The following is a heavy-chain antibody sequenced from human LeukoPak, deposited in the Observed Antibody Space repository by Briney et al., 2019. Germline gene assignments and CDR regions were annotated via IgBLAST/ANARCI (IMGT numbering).Heavy chain of an antibody. D-gene: IGHD6-13*01. J-gene: IGHJ4*02. CDR1: GYTFSSYN. V-gene: IGHV3-21*01. CDR3: ARGAAAATFHY. Sequence: GGSLRLSCAASGYTFSSYNMNWVRQAPGKGLEWVSSITSSRSSVYYADSVKGRFTISRDNAKNSLYLQMNSLRAEDTAVYYCARGAAAATFHYWGQGTLVTVSS. CDR2: ITSSRSSV.